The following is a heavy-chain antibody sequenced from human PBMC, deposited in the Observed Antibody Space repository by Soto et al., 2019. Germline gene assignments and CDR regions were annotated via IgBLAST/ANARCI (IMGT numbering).Heavy chain of an antibody. Sequence: GGSLRLSCAASGFTFSNFAMSWVRHAPGKGLEWVSEITGSTGTTYYADSVRGRFIISRDNSQNTLHLQMNSLRPEDTAVYYCAKETSSSPYYMDVWGKGTTVTVSS. CDR3: AKETSSSPYYMDV. CDR2: ITGSTGTT. V-gene: IGHV3-23*01. D-gene: IGHD2-2*01. CDR1: GFTFSNFA. J-gene: IGHJ6*03.